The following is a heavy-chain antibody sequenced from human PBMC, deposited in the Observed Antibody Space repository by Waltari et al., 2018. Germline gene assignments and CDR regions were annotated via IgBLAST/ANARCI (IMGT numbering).Heavy chain of an antibody. CDR1: GGSISSGSYY. CDR3: AREIAVSYPGILSPRWFDP. D-gene: IGHD6-19*01. V-gene: IGHV4-61*02. Sequence: QVQLQESGPGLVKPSQTLSLTCTVSGGSISSGSYYWRWIRQPAGKGLEWIGRIYTSGSTNYTTSLKSRVTISVDTSKNQFSLKLSSVTAADTAVYYCAREIAVSYPGILSPRWFDPWGQGTLVTVSS. CDR2: IYTSGST. J-gene: IGHJ5*02.